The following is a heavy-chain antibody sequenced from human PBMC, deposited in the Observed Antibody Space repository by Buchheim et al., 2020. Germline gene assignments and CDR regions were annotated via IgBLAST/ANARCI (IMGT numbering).Heavy chain of an antibody. Sequence: QVQLQQWGAGLLKPSETLSLTCAVYGGSFSGYYWSWIRQPPGKGLEWIGEINHSGSTNYNPSLKSRVTISVDTSKNQFSLKLSSVTAADTAVYYCARVYTMRSRGLRYFDLWGRGTL. D-gene: IGHD2-2*02. J-gene: IGHJ2*01. CDR1: GGSFSGYY. CDR3: ARVYTMRSRGLRYFDL. CDR2: INHSGST. V-gene: IGHV4-34*01.